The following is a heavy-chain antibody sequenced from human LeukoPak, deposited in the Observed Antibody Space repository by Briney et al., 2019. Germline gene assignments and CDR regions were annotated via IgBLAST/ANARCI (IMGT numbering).Heavy chain of an antibody. J-gene: IGHJ4*02. Sequence: GGSLRLSCVASGFSFSNHGMHWVRQAPGKGLEWVSVIASDGGAKFYADSVKGRFTLSRDNSKNMFFLQMNFLTVEDAAIYYCAREATWGQWYFDHWGQGTPVTVSS. CDR1: GFSFSNHG. V-gene: IGHV3-30*03. CDR2: IASDGGAK. D-gene: IGHD6-19*01. CDR3: AREATWGQWYFDH.